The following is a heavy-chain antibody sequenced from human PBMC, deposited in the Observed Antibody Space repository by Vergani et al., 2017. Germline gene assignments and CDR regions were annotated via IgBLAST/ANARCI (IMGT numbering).Heavy chain of an antibody. CDR1: GFTFSSYG. CDR2: IWYDGSNK. D-gene: IGHD6-13*01. Sequence: VQLVESGGGLVQPGRSLRLSCAASGFTFSSYGMHWVRQAPGKGLEWVAVIWYDGSNKYYADSVKGRFTISRDNSKNTLYLQMNSLRAEDTAVYYCARGRSSSWYFGHCGMDVWGQGTTVTVSS. J-gene: IGHJ6*02. V-gene: IGHV3-33*08. CDR3: ARGRSSSWYFGHCGMDV.